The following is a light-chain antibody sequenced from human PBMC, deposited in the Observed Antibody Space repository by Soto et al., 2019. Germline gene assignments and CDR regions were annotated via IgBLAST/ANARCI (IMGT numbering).Light chain of an antibody. CDR3: QQYNSYSQT. CDR1: QSISSW. Sequence: DLQMPQSPSTLSASVGDRVTITCRASQSISSWLAWYQQKPGQAPKLLIFKASSLESGVPSRFSGSGSGTEFTLTISSLQPDDFATYYCQQYNSYSQTFGQGTKVEIK. V-gene: IGKV1-5*03. J-gene: IGKJ1*01. CDR2: KAS.